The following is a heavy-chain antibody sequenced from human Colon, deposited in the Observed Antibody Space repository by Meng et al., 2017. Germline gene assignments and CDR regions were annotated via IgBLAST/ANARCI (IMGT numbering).Heavy chain of an antibody. V-gene: IGHV4-4*02. CDR2: ISQSGTT. CDR3: VRQGMTSYSWGY. Sequence: QVQPQESGPGLVKPSGTLSLTCAVSSGSISSSNWWSWVRQPPGKGLEWIGEISQSGTTYYNPSLKSRVTITGDWSKNQFSLNLNSVTAADTALYYCVRQGMTSYSWGYWGQGTLVTASS. CDR1: SGSISSSNW. J-gene: IGHJ4*02. D-gene: IGHD3-9*01.